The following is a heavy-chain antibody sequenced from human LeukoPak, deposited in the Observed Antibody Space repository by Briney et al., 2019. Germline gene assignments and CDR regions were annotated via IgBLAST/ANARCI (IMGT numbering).Heavy chain of an antibody. CDR2: INSNGNT. Sequence: GGSLRLSCAASGFSISGYAMSWVRQAPGKGLEWASGINSNGNTYNADSVKGRFTISRDNSKNTLYLQMNSLRAEDTAVYYCAKGVTTGTTLIGVDYWGQGTLVTVSS. CDR1: GFSISGYA. D-gene: IGHD1-1*01. J-gene: IGHJ4*02. V-gene: IGHV3-23*01. CDR3: AKGVTTGTTLIGVDY.